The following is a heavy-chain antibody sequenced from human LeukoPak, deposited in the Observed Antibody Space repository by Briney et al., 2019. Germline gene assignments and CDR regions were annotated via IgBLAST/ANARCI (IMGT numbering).Heavy chain of an antibody. CDR2: ISGSGGST. J-gene: IGHJ4*02. V-gene: IGHV3-23*01. CDR1: GFTFSSYG. CDR3: AKGPGGYCSSTSCYIDY. Sequence: GGSLRLSCAASGFTFSSYGMSWVRQAPGKGLEWVSAISGSGGSTYYADSVKGRFTISRDNSKNTLYLQMNSLRAEDTAVYYCAKGPGGYCSSTSCYIDYWGQGTLVTVSS. D-gene: IGHD2-2*02.